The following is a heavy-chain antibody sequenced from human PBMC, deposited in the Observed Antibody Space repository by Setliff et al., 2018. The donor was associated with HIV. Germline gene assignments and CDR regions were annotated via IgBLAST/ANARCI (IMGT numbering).Heavy chain of an antibody. V-gene: IGHV4-59*05. CDR1: GGSISSYY. D-gene: IGHD3-22*01. Sequence: SETLSLTCTVSGGSISSYYWSWIRQPPGKGLEWIGSIYYSGSTYYNPSLKSRVTISVDTSKNQFSLNLTSVTAADTAVYYCASRIYYYDSNNFLREEGFDPWGQGTLVTVSS. J-gene: IGHJ5*02. CDR2: IYYSGST. CDR3: ASRIYYYDSNNFLREEGFDP.